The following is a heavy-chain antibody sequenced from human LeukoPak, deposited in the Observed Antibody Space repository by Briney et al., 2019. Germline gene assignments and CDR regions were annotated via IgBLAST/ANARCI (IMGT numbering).Heavy chain of an antibody. D-gene: IGHD6-25*01. CDR1: GFTFSSYW. Sequence: PGGSLRLSCAASGFTFSSYWMSWVRQAPGKGREGVANIKQDGSEKYYVDSGKGRFTISRDNAKNSLYLQMNRLRAEDTAGYYWAQRLEGGYYGMDVWVQGTTVTVSS. J-gene: IGHJ6*02. V-gene: IGHV3-7*01. CDR2: IKQDGSEK. CDR3: AQRLEGGYYGMDV.